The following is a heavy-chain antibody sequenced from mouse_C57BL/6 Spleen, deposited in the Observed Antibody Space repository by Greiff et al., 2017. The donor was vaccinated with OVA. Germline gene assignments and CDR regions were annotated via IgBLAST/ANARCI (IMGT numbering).Heavy chain of an antibody. CDR1: GYAFTNYL. V-gene: IGHV1-54*01. CDR2: INPGSGGT. CDR3: ARSGILLRHAWFAY. Sequence: QVQLQQSGAELVRPGTSVKVSCKASGYAFTNYLIEWVKQRPGQGLEWIGVINPGSGGTNYNEKFKGKATLTADKSSSTAYMQLSSLTSEDSAVYFCARSGILLRHAWFAYWAKGLWSLSLQ. D-gene: IGHD1-1*01. J-gene: IGHJ3*01.